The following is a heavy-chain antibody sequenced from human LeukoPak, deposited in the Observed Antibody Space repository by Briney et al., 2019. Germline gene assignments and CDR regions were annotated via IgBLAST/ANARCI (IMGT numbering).Heavy chain of an antibody. CDR1: GGSISSGSYY. D-gene: IGHD6-19*01. Sequence: SETLSLTCTVSGGSISSGSYYWRWIRQPAGRGLEWIGRIYTSGSTNYNPSLKSRVTISVDTSKNQFSLKLSSLPAADTAVYYWARDDSSGWYGGLDYWGQGTLVTVSS. V-gene: IGHV4-61*02. J-gene: IGHJ4*02. CDR3: ARDDSSGWYGGLDY. CDR2: IYTSGST.